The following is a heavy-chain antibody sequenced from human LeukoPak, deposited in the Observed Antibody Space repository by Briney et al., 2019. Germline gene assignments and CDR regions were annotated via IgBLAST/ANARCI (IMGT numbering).Heavy chain of an antibody. CDR1: GFTFSSYS. V-gene: IGHV3-21*01. Sequence: GGSLRLSCAASGFTFSSYSMNWVRQAPGKRLEWVSSISSSSSYIYYADSVKGRFTISRDNAKNSLYLQMNSLRAEDTAVYYCARDSVATMRFDYWGQGTLVTVSS. D-gene: IGHD5-12*01. CDR3: ARDSVATMRFDY. CDR2: ISSSSSYI. J-gene: IGHJ4*02.